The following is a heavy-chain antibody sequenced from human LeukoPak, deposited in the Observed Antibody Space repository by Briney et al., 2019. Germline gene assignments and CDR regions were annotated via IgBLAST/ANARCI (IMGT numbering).Heavy chain of an antibody. CDR1: GGSISSYY. D-gene: IGHD4-17*01. V-gene: IGHV4-59*08. Sequence: SETLSLTCTVSGGSISSYYWSWIRQPPGKGLEWIGYIYYSGSTNYNPSLKSRVTISVDTSKNQFSLKLSSVTAADTAVYYCARSIRSMGKVFQHWGQGTLVTVSS. CDR3: ARSIRSMGKVFQH. CDR2: IYYSGST. J-gene: IGHJ1*01.